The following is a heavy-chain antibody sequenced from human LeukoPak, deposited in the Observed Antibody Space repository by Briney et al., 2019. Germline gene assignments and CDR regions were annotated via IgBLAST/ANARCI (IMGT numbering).Heavy chain of an antibody. CDR1: GYTFTRYY. D-gene: IGHD2-15*01. CDR3: ARVRDHDSPDY. J-gene: IGHJ4*02. CDR2: INPSGCST. V-gene: IGHV1-46*01. Sequence: ASVKVSCKASGYTFTRYYMHWVRQARGQGLEWMGRINPSGCSTSYAQKFQGRVTMTSDTSTSTVYMELSSLRSEDTAVYYCARVRDHDSPDYWGQGTLVTVSS.